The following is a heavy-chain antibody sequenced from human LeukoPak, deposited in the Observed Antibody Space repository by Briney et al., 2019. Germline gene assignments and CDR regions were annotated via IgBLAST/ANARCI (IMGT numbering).Heavy chain of an antibody. CDR3: ARDRTCSGGSCYQDFDY. CDR1: GFTFSTYS. Sequence: GGSLRLSCAASGFTFSTYSMNWVRQAPGKGLEWVSYISSSSSYIYYADSVKGRFTISRDKAKNSLYLQMNSLRAEDTAVYYCARDRTCSGGSCYQDFDYWGQGTLVTVSS. CDR2: ISSSSSYI. J-gene: IGHJ4*02. V-gene: IGHV3-21*01. D-gene: IGHD2-15*01.